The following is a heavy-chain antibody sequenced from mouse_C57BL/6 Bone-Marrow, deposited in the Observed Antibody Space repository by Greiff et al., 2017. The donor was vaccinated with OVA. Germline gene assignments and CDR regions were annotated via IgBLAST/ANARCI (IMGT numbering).Heavy chain of an antibody. Sequence: VQLQQSGAELVRPGASVKMSCKASGYTFTSYTMHWVKQRPGQGLEWIGYINPSSGYTKYNQKFKDKATLTADKSSSPAYMQLSSLTSEDSAVYDCAREGYYYGSSLFDYWGQGTTLTVSS. CDR2: INPSSGYT. D-gene: IGHD1-1*01. CDR3: AREGYYYGSSLFDY. V-gene: IGHV1-4*01. J-gene: IGHJ2*01. CDR1: GYTFTSYT.